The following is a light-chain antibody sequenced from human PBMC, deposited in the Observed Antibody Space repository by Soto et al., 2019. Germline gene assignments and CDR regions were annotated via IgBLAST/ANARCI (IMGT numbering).Light chain of an antibody. V-gene: IGKV1-5*01. Sequence: DIQMTQSPSSLSASVGDRVTITCRARQSISSWLAWYQQMPGKAPKXLIYDASSLHSGVPSRFSGSGSGTELTLTISSLQPDDFETYYCQQYNTYSWTFGQGTKVDIK. CDR3: QQYNTYSWT. J-gene: IGKJ1*01. CDR2: DAS. CDR1: QSISSW.